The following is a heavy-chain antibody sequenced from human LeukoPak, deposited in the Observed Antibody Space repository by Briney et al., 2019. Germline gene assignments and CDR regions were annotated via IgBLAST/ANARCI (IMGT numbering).Heavy chain of an antibody. CDR2: ISTSGSDT. CDR3: TKGGNYAPLDY. V-gene: IGHV3-23*01. J-gene: IGHJ4*02. CDR1: GFTFSNSA. Sequence: QPGGSLRLSCAASGFTFSNSAMTWVRQAPGKGLEWVSAISTSGSDTIYTDSVKDRFTISRDNSKNTLYLQMNSLRAEDTAVYYCTKGGNYAPLDYWGQGTLVTVSS. D-gene: IGHD1-7*01.